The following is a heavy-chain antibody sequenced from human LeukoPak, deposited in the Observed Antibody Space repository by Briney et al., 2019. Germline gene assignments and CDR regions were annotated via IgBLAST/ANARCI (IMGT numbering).Heavy chain of an antibody. J-gene: IGHJ4*02. CDR1: GFTFGKYW. D-gene: IGHD3-3*01. CDR2: IKLDGSEK. V-gene: IGHV3-7*03. Sequence: PGGSLRLSRVASGFTFGKYWMSWVRQAPGKGLEWVANIKLDGSEKNYVGSVKGRFTISRDNTKNSLYLQMNSLRVEDTAVFYCARDQYDTWSRRGNFDSWGQGTLVIVSS. CDR3: ARDQYDTWSRRGNFDS.